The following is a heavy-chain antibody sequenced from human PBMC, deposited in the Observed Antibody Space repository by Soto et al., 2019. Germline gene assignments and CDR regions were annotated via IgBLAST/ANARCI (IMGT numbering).Heavy chain of an antibody. CDR1: AFTFSNYA. Sequence: EAQLLESGGGLVQPGGSLRLSCAASAFTFSNYAMSWVRQAPGKGLEWVSTISATGGNTYYADSVRGRFTISRDNSKSTVYLQMNSLRAEDTAVYYCAKEKIWFGENGFDYWGQGNLVTVSS. CDR3: AKEKIWFGENGFDY. V-gene: IGHV3-23*01. D-gene: IGHD3-10*01. CDR2: ISATGGNT. J-gene: IGHJ4*02.